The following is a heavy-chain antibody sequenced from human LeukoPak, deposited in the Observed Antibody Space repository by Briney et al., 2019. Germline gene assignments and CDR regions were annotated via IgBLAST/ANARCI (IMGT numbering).Heavy chain of an antibody. J-gene: IGHJ5*02. CDR1: GYSFTSYW. D-gene: IGHD6-13*01. V-gene: IGHV5-51*01. CDR3: ARQEPIAAASNNWFDP. CDR2: IYPGDSDT. Sequence: GESLKISCQGSGYSFTSYWIGWVRQMPGKGLEWMGIIYPGDSDTRYSPSFQGQVTISADKSISTAYLQWSSLKASDTAMYYCARQEPIAAASNNWFDPWGQGTLVTVSS.